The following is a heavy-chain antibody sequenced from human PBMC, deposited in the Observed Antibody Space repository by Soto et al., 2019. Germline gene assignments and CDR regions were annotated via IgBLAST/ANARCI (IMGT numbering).Heavy chain of an antibody. CDR1: GGSISSSSYY. V-gene: IGHV4-39*02. CDR3: ARDHTVTTYYYYYGMDV. J-gene: IGHJ6*02. CDR2: IYYSGST. D-gene: IGHD4-17*01. Sequence: QLQLQESGPGLVKPSETLSLTCTVSGGSISSSSYYWGWIRQPPGKGLEWIGSIYYSGSTYYNPSLKRRVTISVDTSKNQFSLKLSSVTAADTAVYYCARDHTVTTYYYYYGMDVWGQGTTVTVSS.